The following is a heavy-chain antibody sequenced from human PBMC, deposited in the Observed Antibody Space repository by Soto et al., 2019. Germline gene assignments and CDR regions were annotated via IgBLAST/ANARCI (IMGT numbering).Heavy chain of an antibody. CDR3: ARIPGWLQGFDS. V-gene: IGHV2-70*04. CDR2: IDWDDDK. CDR1: GFSLSTTGMR. D-gene: IGHD6-19*01. J-gene: IGHJ4*02. Sequence: SGPTLVNPTQTLTLTWTFSGFSLSTTGMRVSWIRQPPGKALEWLARIDWDDDKFYTTSLKTRLTISKDTSKNQVVLTMTNMDPVDTATYFCARIPGWLQGFDSWGQGTLVTVSS.